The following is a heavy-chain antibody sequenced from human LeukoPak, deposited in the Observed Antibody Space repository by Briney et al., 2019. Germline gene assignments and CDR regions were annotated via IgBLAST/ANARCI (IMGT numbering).Heavy chain of an antibody. Sequence: SETLSLTCTVSGGSITSGNYYWSWIRQPAGKGLEWIGRIYTSGSTNCNPSLKSRVTISGDTSKNQFSLKLNSVTAADTAVYYCARGGDAAPFDFWGQGTLVTVSS. CDR3: ARGGDAAPFDF. CDR1: GGSITSGNYY. J-gene: IGHJ4*02. CDR2: IYTSGST. D-gene: IGHD5-12*01. V-gene: IGHV4-61*02.